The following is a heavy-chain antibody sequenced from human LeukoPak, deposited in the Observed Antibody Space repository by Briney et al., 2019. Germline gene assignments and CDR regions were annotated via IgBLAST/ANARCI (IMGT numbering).Heavy chain of an antibody. V-gene: IGHV1-69*05. Sequence: SVKVSCKASGGTFSSYAISWVRQAPGQGLEWMGGIIPILGTANYAQKFQGRVTITTDESTSTAYMELSSLRSEDTAVYYCASSSIVVVVAATPDVFDYWGQGTLVTVSS. J-gene: IGHJ4*02. CDR2: IIPILGTA. D-gene: IGHD2-15*01. CDR3: ASSSIVVVVAATPDVFDY. CDR1: GGTFSSYA.